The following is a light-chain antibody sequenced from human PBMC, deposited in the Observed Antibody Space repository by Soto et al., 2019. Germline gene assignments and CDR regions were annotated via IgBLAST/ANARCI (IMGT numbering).Light chain of an antibody. CDR1: QSVGSSY. V-gene: IGKV3-20*01. Sequence: EIVLTQSPGTLSLSPGERATLSCRASQSVGSSYLAWYQQKPGQAPRLLIYGASSRATGIPDRFSGSGSGTDFTLTINRLEPEDFAVYYCEQYDKSITFGGGTKVEIK. J-gene: IGKJ4*01. CDR2: GAS. CDR3: EQYDKSIT.